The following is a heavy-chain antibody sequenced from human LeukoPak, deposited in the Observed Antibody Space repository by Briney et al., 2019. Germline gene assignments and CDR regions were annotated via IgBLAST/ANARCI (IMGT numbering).Heavy chain of an antibody. CDR2: IYHSGST. CDR1: GGSISSGGYS. J-gene: IGHJ4*02. CDR3: ARVVDVLERRRYFDY. D-gene: IGHD1-1*01. Sequence: PSETLSLTCAVSGGSISSGGYSWSWVRQPPGKGLEWIGYIYHSGSTYYNPSLKSRVTISVDRSKNQFSLKLSSVTAADTAVYYCARVVDVLERRRYFDYWGQGTLVTVSS. V-gene: IGHV4-30-2*01.